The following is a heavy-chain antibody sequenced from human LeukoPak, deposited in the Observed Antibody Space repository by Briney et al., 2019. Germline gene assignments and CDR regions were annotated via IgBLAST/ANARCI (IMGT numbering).Heavy chain of an antibody. CDR2: ISYDGSNK. CDR3: ATLGSHFDY. J-gene: IGHJ4*02. Sequence: QPGGSLRLSCAASGFTFSSYAMHWVRQAPGKGLEWVAVISYDGSNKYYADSVKGRFTISRDNSKNTLYLQMNSLRAEDTAVYHCATLGSHFDYWGQGTLVTVSS. CDR1: GFTFSSYA. V-gene: IGHV3-30*04. D-gene: IGHD3-10*01.